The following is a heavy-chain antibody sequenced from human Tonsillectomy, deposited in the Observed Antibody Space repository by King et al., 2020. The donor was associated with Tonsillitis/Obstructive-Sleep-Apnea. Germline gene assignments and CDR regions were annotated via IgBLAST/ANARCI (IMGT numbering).Heavy chain of an antibody. CDR1: GFTFSSYA. Sequence: VQLVESGGGLVQPGGSLRLSCSASGFTFSSYAMHWVRQAPGKGLECVSAISSNGGSTYYAASVKGRFTTSRDNSKNTLYLQMSSLRAEDTAVYYCVKAASYGDYFPDAFDIWGQGTMVTVSS. V-gene: IGHV3-64D*06. CDR3: VKAASYGDYFPDAFDI. CDR2: ISSNGGST. D-gene: IGHD4-17*01. J-gene: IGHJ3*02.